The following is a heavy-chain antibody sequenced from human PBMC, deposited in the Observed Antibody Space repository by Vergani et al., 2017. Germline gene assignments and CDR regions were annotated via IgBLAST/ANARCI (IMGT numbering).Heavy chain of an antibody. D-gene: IGHD6-13*01. V-gene: IGHV3-9*01. J-gene: IGHJ6*03. CDR1: GFTFDDYA. CDR2: ISWNSGSI. CDR3: AKGSYSSPNYCYYYYMDV. Sequence: EVQLVESGGGLVQPGRSLRLSCAASGFTFDDYAMHWVRQAPGKGLEWVSGISWNSGSIGYADSVKGRFTISRDNAKNSLYLQMNSLRAEDTALYYCAKGSYSSPNYCYYYYMDVWGK.